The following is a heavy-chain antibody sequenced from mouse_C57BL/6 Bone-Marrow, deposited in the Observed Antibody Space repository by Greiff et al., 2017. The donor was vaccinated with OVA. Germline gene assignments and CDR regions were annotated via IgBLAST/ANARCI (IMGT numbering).Heavy chain of an antibody. V-gene: IGHV1-5*01. D-gene: IGHD1-1*01. CDR1: GYTFTSYW. J-gene: IGHJ2*01. CDR2: IYPGNSYT. Sequence: VQLQQSGTVLARPGASVKMSCKTSGYTFTSYWMHWVKQRPGQGLEWIGAIYPGNSYTSYNQKFKGKAKLTAVTSASTAYMELSSLTNEDSAVYYCTRAYYGSSIYFDYWGQGTTLTVSS. CDR3: TRAYYGSSIYFDY.